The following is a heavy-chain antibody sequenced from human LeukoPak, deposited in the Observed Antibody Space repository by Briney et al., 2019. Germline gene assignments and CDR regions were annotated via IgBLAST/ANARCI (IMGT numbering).Heavy chain of an antibody. CDR2: IIPIFGTA. CDR3: ATHIGYCTNGVCRVGDY. D-gene: IGHD2-8*01. CDR1: GGTFSSYA. V-gene: IGHV1-69*13. J-gene: IGHJ4*02. Sequence: ASVKVSCKASGGTFSSYAISWVRQAPGQGLEWMGGIIPIFGTANYAQKFQGRVTITADESTSTAYMELSSLRSEDTPVYYCATHIGYCTNGVCRVGDYWGQGTLVTVSS.